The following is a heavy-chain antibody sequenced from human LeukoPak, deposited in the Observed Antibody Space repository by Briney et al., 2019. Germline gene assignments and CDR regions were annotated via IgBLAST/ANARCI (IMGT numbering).Heavy chain of an antibody. V-gene: IGHV3-23*01. Sequence: GWSLRLSCAASGFTFSSYVMTWVRQAPGKGLEWVSTISDSGGSTYYADSVKGRFTISRDNSKNTLYLQMNSLRAEDTAVYYCAKGGVYDFWSGYALVENYFDYWGQGTLVTVSS. D-gene: IGHD3-3*01. J-gene: IGHJ4*02. CDR1: GFTFSSYV. CDR2: ISDSGGST. CDR3: AKGGVYDFWSGYALVENYFDY.